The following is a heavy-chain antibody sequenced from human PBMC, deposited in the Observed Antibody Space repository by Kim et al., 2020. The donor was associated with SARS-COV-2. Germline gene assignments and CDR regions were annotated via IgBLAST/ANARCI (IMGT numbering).Heavy chain of an antibody. CDR2: INPNSGGT. J-gene: IGHJ5*02. D-gene: IGHD4-17*01. CDR3: AREGPGTTVNPKYNWFDP. V-gene: IGHV1-2*02. CDR1: GYTFTGYY. Sequence: ASVKVSCKASGYTFTGYYMHWVRQAPGQGLEWMGWINPNSGGTNYAQKFQGRVTMTRDTSISTAYMELSRLRSDDTAVYYCAREGPGTTVNPKYNWFDPWGQGTLVTVSS.